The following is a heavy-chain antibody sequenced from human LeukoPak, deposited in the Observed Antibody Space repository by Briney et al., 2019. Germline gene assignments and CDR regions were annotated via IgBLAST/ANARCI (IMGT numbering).Heavy chain of an antibody. D-gene: IGHD1-26*01. CDR1: GFTFSSYG. CDR3: ARGSGSFSGGFDY. CDR2: IWSDGSNK. Sequence: GRSLRLSCAASGFTFSSYGMHWVRQTPGKGLEWVAIIWSDGSNKYHADSVKGRFTISRDNSKNTLYLQMNSLRAEDTAVYYCARGSGSFSGGFDYWGQGTLVTVSS. J-gene: IGHJ4*02. V-gene: IGHV3-33*01.